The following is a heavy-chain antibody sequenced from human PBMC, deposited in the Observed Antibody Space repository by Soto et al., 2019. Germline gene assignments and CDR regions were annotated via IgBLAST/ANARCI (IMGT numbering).Heavy chain of an antibody. CDR3: ARDVAVAGNSYGLEV. CDR1: GYTFTSYG. J-gene: IGHJ6*02. D-gene: IGHD6-19*01. Sequence: APVKVSCKASGYTFTSYGISWVRQAPGQGLEWMGWISAYNGDTSSAQSLQGRVTMTTDTSTRTAYMELRSLRSDDTAAYYCARDVAVAGNSYGLEVWGQGTTVTVSS. V-gene: IGHV1-18*04. CDR2: ISAYNGDT.